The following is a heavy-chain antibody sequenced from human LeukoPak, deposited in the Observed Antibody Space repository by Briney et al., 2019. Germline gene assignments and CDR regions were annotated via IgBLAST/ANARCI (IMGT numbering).Heavy chain of an antibody. J-gene: IGHJ4*02. CDR2: ISGSGGST. Sequence: GASVKVSCKASGGTFRNHAFTWVRQAPGKGLEGVSAISGSGGSTYYADSVQGRFTISRDNSKNTLYLQMNSLRAEDTAVYYCAKGHGGSGSYPLVYWGQGTLVTVSS. CDR1: GGTFRNHA. CDR3: AKGHGGSGSYPLVY. D-gene: IGHD3-10*01. V-gene: IGHV3-23*01.